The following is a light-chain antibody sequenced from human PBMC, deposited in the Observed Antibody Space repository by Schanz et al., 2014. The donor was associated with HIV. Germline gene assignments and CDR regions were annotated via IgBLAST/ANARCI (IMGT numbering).Light chain of an antibody. CDR2: RDS. J-gene: IGLJ1*01. V-gene: IGLV3-9*01. CDR3: QVWDSSNG. CDR1: NIGRKN. Sequence: SSELTQPLSVSVALGQTARITCGGNNIGRKNVHWYQQKPGQAPVLVIYRDSNRPSGNPEGFSGSNSGNTATLTISRAQAGEEADYSCQVWDSSNGFGTGTKLTV.